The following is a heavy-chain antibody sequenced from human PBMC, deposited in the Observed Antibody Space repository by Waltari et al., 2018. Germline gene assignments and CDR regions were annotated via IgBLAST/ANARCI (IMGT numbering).Heavy chain of an antibody. CDR2: NYYSGST. D-gene: IGHD3-3*01. Sequence: QVQLQESGPGLVKPSETLSLTCTVSGGSISSYYWSWIRQPPGKGLEWIGYNYYSGSTNYNPTLKSRVTISVDTSKNQFSLKLSSVTAADTAVYYCARGNYDFWSGRSRYFDYWGQGTLVTVSS. CDR3: ARGNYDFWSGRSRYFDY. J-gene: IGHJ4*02. CDR1: GGSISSYY. V-gene: IGHV4-59*01.